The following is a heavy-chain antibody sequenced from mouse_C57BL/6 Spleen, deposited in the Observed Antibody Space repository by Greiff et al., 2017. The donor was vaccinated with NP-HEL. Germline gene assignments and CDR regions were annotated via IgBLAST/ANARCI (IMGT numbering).Heavy chain of an antibody. D-gene: IGHD4-1*01. CDR1: GYTFTSYW. J-gene: IGHJ2*01. CDR3: ARGTGAYFDY. CDR2: IHPNSGST. Sequence: QVQLKQSGAELVKPGASVKLSCKASGYTFTSYWMHWVKQRPGQGLEWIGMIHPNSGSTNYNEKFKSKATLTVDKSSSTAYMQLSSLTSEDSAVYYCARGTGAYFDYWGQGTTLTVSS. V-gene: IGHV1-64*01.